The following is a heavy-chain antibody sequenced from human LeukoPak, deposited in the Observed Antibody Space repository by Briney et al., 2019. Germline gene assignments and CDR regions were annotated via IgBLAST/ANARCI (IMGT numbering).Heavy chain of an antibody. Sequence: GGSLRLSCAASGFTFSSYSMNWVRQALGKGLEWVSYISSSSSTIYYADSVKGRFTISRDNAKNSLYLQMNSLRAEDTAVYYCARADGAAGRKFDYWGQGTLVTVSS. D-gene: IGHD6-13*01. V-gene: IGHV3-48*04. J-gene: IGHJ4*02. CDR2: ISSSSSTI. CDR3: ARADGAAGRKFDY. CDR1: GFTFSSYS.